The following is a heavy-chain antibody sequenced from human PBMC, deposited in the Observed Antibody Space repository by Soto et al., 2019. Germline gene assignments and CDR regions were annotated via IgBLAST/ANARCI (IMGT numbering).Heavy chain of an antibody. D-gene: IGHD7-27*01. CDR1: GGSISSSSYY. Sequence: SETLSLTCTVSGGSISSSSYYWGWIRQPPGKGLEWIGSIYYSGSTYYNPSLKSRVTISVDTSKNQFSLKLSSVTAADTAVYYCARTERSGLGIPFDYWGQGTLVTVSS. CDR3: ARTERSGLGIPFDY. V-gene: IGHV4-39*01. CDR2: IYYSGST. J-gene: IGHJ4*02.